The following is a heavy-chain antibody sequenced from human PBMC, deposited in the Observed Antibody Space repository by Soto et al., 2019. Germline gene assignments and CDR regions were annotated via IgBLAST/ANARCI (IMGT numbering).Heavy chain of an antibody. CDR1: GDSIIGFY. D-gene: IGHD3-10*01. J-gene: IGHJ4*02. CDR2: INHAEST. V-gene: IGHV4-59*01. CDR3: ARFRRNYFDS. Sequence: QVQLQESGPGLVKPSETLSLTCTVSGDSIIGFYWSWIRQPPGKGLEWIGYINHAESTYYSPSLPSRVTISLDSSKTQFSLILTSVTAADTAVYFCARFRRNYFDSWGQGTLVTVSS.